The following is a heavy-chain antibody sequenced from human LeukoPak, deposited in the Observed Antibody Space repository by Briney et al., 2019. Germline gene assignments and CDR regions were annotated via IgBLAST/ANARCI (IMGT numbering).Heavy chain of an antibody. Sequence: SGGSLRLSCAASGFTFSNAWMSWVRQAPGKGLEWVGRIKSKTDGGTTDYAGPVKGRFTISRDDSKNTLYLQMNSMKTEDTAVYYCTSSRRGPDDYWGQGTLVTVSS. D-gene: IGHD3/OR15-3a*01. CDR2: IKSKTDGGTT. CDR3: TSSRRGPDDY. CDR1: GFTFSNAW. J-gene: IGHJ4*02. V-gene: IGHV3-15*01.